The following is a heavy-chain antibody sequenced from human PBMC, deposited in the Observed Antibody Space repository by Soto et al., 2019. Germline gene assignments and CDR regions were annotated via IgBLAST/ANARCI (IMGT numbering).Heavy chain of an antibody. CDR2: INPNSGGT. D-gene: IGHD1-7*01. CDR3: ARRRLELESELFDY. V-gene: IGHV1-2*04. CDR1: GYTFTGYY. J-gene: IGHJ4*02. Sequence: ASVKVSCKASGYTFTGYYMHWVRQAPGQGLEWMGWINPNSGGTNYAQKFQGWVTMTRDTSISTAYMELSRLRSDDTAVYYCARRRLELESELFDYWGQGTLVTVSS.